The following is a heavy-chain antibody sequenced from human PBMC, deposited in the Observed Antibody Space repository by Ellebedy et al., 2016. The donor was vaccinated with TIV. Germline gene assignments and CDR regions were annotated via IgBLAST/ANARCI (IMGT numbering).Heavy chain of an antibody. CDR3: ATDGSYGDYVTPQHAFAI. CDR1: GFSFRSYW. V-gene: IGHV3-7*01. J-gene: IGHJ3*02. CDR2: INQDATKR. D-gene: IGHD4-17*01. Sequence: GESLKISCAASGFSFRSYWMTWVRQAPGKGLEWVANINQDATKRFYVDSVEGRFTISRDNAKNSLFLQMNGLRAEDTAVFYCATDGSYGDYVTPQHAFAIWGQGTMVTVSS.